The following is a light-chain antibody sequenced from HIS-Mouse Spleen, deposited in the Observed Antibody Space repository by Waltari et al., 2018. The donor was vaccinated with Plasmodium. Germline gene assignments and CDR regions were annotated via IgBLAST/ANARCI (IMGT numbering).Light chain of an antibody. Sequence: SYELTQPPSVSVSPGQTARITCSGDALPKKYAYWYQQKSGQAPVLVIYEDSKRPSGIPGRFSGPSAGTMATVTISGAQVEDEADYYCYSTDSSGNHRVFGGGTKLTVL. J-gene: IGLJ3*02. V-gene: IGLV3-10*01. CDR2: EDS. CDR3: YSTDSSGNHRV. CDR1: ALPKKY.